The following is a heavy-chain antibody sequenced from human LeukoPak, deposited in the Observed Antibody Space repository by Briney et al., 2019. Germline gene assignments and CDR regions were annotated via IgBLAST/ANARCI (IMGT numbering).Heavy chain of an antibody. Sequence: PGGSLRLSCAASGFTFNSHAMNWVRQAPGKGLEWVSSISHTGGSTYYADSVRGRFTISRDNSKNTVYLRMNSLRVDDTAVYYCAKCLPDASMIWGGFHVWGRGTLVTVSS. CDR1: GFTFNSHA. CDR2: ISHTGGST. V-gene: IGHV3-23*01. J-gene: IGHJ3*01. D-gene: IGHD3-3*01. CDR3: AKCLPDASMIWGGFHV.